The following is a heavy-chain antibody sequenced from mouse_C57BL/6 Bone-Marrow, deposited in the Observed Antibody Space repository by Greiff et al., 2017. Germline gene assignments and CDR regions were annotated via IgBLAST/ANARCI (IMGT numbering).Heavy chain of an antibody. V-gene: IGHV10-1*01. CDR1: GFSFNTYA. D-gene: IGHD1-1*01. Sequence: GGGLVQPKGSLKLSCAASGFSFNTYAMNWIRQAPGKGLEWVARIRSKSNNYATYYADSVKDRFTISRDDSESMLYLQMNNLKTEDTAMYYCVRHYYGSSPYAMDYWGQGTSVTVSS. CDR3: VRHYYGSSPYAMDY. CDR2: IRSKSNNYAT. J-gene: IGHJ4*01.